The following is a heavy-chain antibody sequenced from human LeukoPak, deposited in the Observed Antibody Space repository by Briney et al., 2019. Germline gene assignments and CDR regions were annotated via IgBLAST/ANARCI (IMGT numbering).Heavy chain of an antibody. J-gene: IGHJ4*02. CDR3: AKKGKWFGEFPPGY. V-gene: IGHV3-30*18. Sequence: GGSLRLSCAASGFTFSSYGMHWVRQAPGKGLEWVAVISYDGSNKYYADSVKGRFTISRDNSKNTLYLQMNSLRAEDTAVYYCAKKGKWFGEFPPGYWGQGTLVTVSS. CDR1: GFTFSSYG. CDR2: ISYDGSNK. D-gene: IGHD3-10*01.